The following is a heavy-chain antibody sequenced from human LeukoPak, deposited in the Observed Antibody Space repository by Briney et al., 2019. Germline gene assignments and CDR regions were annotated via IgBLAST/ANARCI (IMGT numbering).Heavy chain of an antibody. V-gene: IGHV5-51*01. CDR2: IYPSDSDT. J-gene: IGHJ4*02. CDR1: GYSFTSYW. CDR3: ARRSSGWSFNY. Sequence: GESLKISCKGSGYSFTSYWIGWVRQMSGKDLEWVGIIYPSDSDTRYSPSFQGQVTISADKSISTAYLQWSSLKASDTAMYFCARRSSGWSFNYWGQGALVTVSS. D-gene: IGHD6-19*01.